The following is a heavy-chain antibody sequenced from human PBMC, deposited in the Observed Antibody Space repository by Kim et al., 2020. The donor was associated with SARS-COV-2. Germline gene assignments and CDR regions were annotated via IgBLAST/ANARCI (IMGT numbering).Heavy chain of an antibody. Sequence: GGSLRLSCAASGFTFDDYGMSWVRQAPGKGLEWVSGINWNGGSTGYADSVKGRFTISRDNAKNSLYLQMNSLRAEDTALYYCAREGGYGDHDYYYYYMDVWGKGTTVTVSS. CDR3: AREGGYGDHDYYYYYMDV. D-gene: IGHD4-17*01. J-gene: IGHJ6*03. CDR2: INWNGGST. V-gene: IGHV3-20*04. CDR1: GFTFDDYG.